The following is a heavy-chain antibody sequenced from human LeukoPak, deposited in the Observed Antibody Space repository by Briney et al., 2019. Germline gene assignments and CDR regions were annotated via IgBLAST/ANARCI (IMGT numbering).Heavy chain of an antibody. Sequence: SETLSLTCTVSGGSISSYYWSWIRQPPGKGLEWIGYIYYSGSTNYNPSLKSRVTISVDTSKNQFSLKLSSVTAADTAVYYCARAPPDANYYYYGMDVWGQGTTVTVSS. V-gene: IGHV4-59*01. J-gene: IGHJ6*02. CDR1: GGSISSYY. CDR3: ARAPPDANYYYYGMDV. CDR2: IYYSGST.